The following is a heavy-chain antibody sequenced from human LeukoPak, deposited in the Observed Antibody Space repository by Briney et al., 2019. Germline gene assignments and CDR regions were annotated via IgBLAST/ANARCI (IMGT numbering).Heavy chain of an antibody. D-gene: IGHD5-18*01. CDR3: ARAISGYSYGYPISGYFDY. Sequence: SETLSLTRAVYGGSFSGYYWSWIRQPPGKGLEWIGEINHSGSTNYNPSLKSRVTISVDTSKNQFSLKLSSVTASDTAVYYCARAISGYSYGYPISGYFDYWGQGTLVTVSS. V-gene: IGHV4-34*01. CDR1: GGSFSGYY. J-gene: IGHJ4*02. CDR2: INHSGST.